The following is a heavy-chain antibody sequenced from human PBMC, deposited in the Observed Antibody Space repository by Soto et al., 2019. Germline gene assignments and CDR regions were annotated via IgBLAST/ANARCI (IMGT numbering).Heavy chain of an antibody. CDR1: GFTFSSYS. Sequence: EVQLVESGEGLVQPGGSLRLSCTASGFTFSSYSMNWVRQAPGKGLEWVSYIGGSSGTIYYADSVKGRFTISRDNAKNSLYLQMSSLRAEDTAVYYCAREGHSSNWLNWFDPWGQGTLVTVSS. CDR3: AREGHSSNWLNWFDP. D-gene: IGHD6-13*01. CDR2: IGGSSGTI. J-gene: IGHJ5*02. V-gene: IGHV3-48*01.